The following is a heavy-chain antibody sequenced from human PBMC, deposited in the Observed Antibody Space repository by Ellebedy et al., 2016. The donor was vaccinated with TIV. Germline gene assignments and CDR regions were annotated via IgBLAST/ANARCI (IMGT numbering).Heavy chain of an antibody. V-gene: IGHV3-13*01. CDR1: GFTFSRYD. J-gene: IGHJ6*02. Sequence: GGSLRLSXPASGFTFSRYDMHWVRQSTRKGLEWVASIDNAGDTYYPGSVKGRFTISRENAKNSLYLQMNSLRVEDTAVDYCTRFEIISGGGYGMDVWGQGTTVTVSS. D-gene: IGHD3-16*01. CDR2: IDNAGDT. CDR3: TRFEIISGGGYGMDV.